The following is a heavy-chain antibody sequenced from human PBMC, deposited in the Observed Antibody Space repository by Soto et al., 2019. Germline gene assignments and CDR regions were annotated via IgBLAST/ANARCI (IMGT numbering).Heavy chain of an antibody. CDR1: GYTFTSYG. D-gene: IGHD2-8*01. Sequence: ASVKVSCKASGYTFTSYGISWVRQAPGQGLEWMGWISAYNGNTNYAQKLQGRVTMTTDTSTSTAYMELRSLRSDDTAVYYCASSCQGRYCTMKNALDIWGQGTMVTVSS. V-gene: IGHV1-18*01. CDR3: ASSCQGRYCTMKNALDI. CDR2: ISAYNGNT. J-gene: IGHJ3*02.